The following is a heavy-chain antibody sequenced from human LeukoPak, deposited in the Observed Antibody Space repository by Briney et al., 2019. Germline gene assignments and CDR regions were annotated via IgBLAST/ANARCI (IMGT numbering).Heavy chain of an antibody. J-gene: IGHJ6*03. Sequence: SETLSLTCAVSGGSISSSNWWSWVRQPPGKGLESIGEIYHSGSTNYNPSLKSRVTISVDTSKNQFSLKLTSVTAADTAVYYCARHRGRGYYYGSGSPYYMDVWGKGTTVTISS. CDR3: ARHRGRGYYYGSGSPYYMDV. CDR2: IYHSGST. CDR1: GGSISSSNW. V-gene: IGHV4-4*02. D-gene: IGHD3-10*01.